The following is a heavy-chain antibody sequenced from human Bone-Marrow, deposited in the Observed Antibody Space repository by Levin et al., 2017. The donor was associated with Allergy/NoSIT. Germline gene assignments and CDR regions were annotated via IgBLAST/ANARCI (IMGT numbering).Heavy chain of an antibody. V-gene: IGHV3-49*03. D-gene: IGHD2-15*01. CDR1: GFTFGDYA. J-gene: IGHJ4*02. Sequence: TGGSLRLSCTASGFTFGDYAMTWFRQAPGKGLEWLGFIRSKAYGGTAEYAASVKGRFTISRDDSKSIAYLQMDSLTTEDTAVYDCSRRSRGPIAIRGRTADYWGQGALVTVSS. CDR2: IRSKAYGGTA. CDR3: SRRSRGPIAIRGRTADY.